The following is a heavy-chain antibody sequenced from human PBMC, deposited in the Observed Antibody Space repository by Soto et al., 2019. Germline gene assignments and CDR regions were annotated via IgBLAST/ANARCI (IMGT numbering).Heavy chain of an antibody. J-gene: IGHJ4*02. Sequence: GGSLRLSCAASGFTFSSYWMSWVRQAPGKGLEWVANIKQDGSEKYYVDSVKGRFTISRDNAKNSLFLQMNSLRAEDTAVYYCASSVYYLHFDFWGQGTLVTVSS. CDR1: GFTFSSYW. D-gene: IGHD3-22*01. V-gene: IGHV3-7*03. CDR3: ASSVYYLHFDF. CDR2: IKQDGSEK.